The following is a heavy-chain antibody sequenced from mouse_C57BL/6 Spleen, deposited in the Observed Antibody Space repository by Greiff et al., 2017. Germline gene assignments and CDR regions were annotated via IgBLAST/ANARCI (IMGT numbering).Heavy chain of an antibody. CDR2: INPNNGGT. V-gene: IGHV1-18*01. CDR3: ARSGFTMIKRRYAMDY. D-gene: IGHD2-4*01. Sequence: VQLKQSGPELVKPGASVKIPCKASGYTFTDYNMDWVKQSHGKSLEWIGDINPNNGGTIYNQKFKGKATLTVDKSSSTAYMELRSLTSEDTAVYYCARSGFTMIKRRYAMDYWGQGTSVTVSS. CDR1: GYTFTDYN. J-gene: IGHJ4*01.